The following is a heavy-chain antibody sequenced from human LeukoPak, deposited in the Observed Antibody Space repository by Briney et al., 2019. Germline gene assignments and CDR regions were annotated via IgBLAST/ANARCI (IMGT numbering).Heavy chain of an antibody. V-gene: IGHV4-39*01. D-gene: IGHD6-6*01. CDR1: GGSISSSSYY. J-gene: IGHJ4*02. Sequence: SETLSLTCAVSGGSISSSSYYWGWIRQPPGKGLEWIGSIYYSGSTYYNPSLKSRVTISVDTSKNQFSLKLSSVTAADTAVYYCARRGMGSSSSYWGQGTLVTVSS. CDR2: IYYSGST. CDR3: ARRGMGSSSSY.